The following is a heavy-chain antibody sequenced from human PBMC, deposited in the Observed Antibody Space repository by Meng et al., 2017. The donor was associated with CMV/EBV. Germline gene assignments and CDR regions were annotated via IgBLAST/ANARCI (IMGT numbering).Heavy chain of an antibody. CDR1: GVSSSRGHYY. D-gene: IGHD1-14*01. V-gene: IGHV4-30-4*08. J-gene: IGHJ4*02. CDR2: IYYSGST. CDR3: ARVTSRVAGAFDY. Sequence: QVQLQEPGPGLVKPSQTLSLTCTVPGVSSSRGHYYWSWIRQPPGKGLEWIGYIYYSGSTYYNPSLKSRVTISVDTSKNQFSLKLSSVTAADTAVYYCARVTSRVAGAFDYWGQGTLVTVSS.